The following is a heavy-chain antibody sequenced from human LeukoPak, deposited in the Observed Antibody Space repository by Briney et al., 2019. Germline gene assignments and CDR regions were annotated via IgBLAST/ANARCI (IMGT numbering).Heavy chain of an antibody. J-gene: IGHJ6*02. CDR2: IYYSGST. V-gene: IGHV4-59*01. D-gene: IGHD4-11*01. Sequence: PSETPSLTCTVSGGSISSYYWSWIRQPPGKGLEWSGYIYYSGSTNYNPSLKSRVTISVDTSKNQFSLKLSSVTAADTAVYYCARSRGDYSKIYYYYGMDVWGQGTTVTVSS. CDR3: ARSRGDYSKIYYYYGMDV. CDR1: GGSISSYY.